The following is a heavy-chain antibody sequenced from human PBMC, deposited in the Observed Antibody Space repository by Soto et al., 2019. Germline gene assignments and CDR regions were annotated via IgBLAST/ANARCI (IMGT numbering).Heavy chain of an antibody. Sequence: QVQLVQSGAEVKKPGSSVKVSCKASGGTFSSYAISWVRQAPGQGLEWMGGIIPIFGTANYAQKFQGRVTITADKSTSTAYMELSSLRSEDTAVYYCARVRIAAAGYHYYYGMDVWGQGTTVTVSS. CDR2: IIPIFGTA. V-gene: IGHV1-69*06. D-gene: IGHD6-13*01. CDR3: ARVRIAAAGYHYYYGMDV. CDR1: GGTFSSYA. J-gene: IGHJ6*02.